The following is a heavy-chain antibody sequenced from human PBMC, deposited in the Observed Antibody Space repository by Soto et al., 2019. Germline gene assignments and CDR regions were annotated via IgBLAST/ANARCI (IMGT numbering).Heavy chain of an antibody. CDR1: GDSMSSYY. V-gene: IGHV4-59*01. Sequence: SETLSLTCIVSGDSMSSYYWSWIRQPPGKGLEWIGYIYYSGSTNYNPSLKSRVTISVDTSKSQFSLSLSSMTAADTAVYYCARGGWSMDFWGQGTLVTAPQ. D-gene: IGHD2-8*01. J-gene: IGHJ4*02. CDR2: IYYSGST. CDR3: ARGGWSMDF.